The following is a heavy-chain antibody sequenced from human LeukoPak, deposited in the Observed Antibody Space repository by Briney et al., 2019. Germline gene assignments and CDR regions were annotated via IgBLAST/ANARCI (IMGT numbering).Heavy chain of an antibody. J-gene: IGHJ4*02. V-gene: IGHV1-69*05. CDR2: IIPIFGTA. CDR1: GGTFSSYA. Sequence: SVKVSCKASGGTFSSYAISWVRQAPGQGLEWMGGIIPIFGTANYAQKFQGRGTITTEESTSTAYMELSSLRSEDTAVYYCAREEYSSSPFDYWGQGTLVTVSS. CDR3: AREEYSSSPFDY. D-gene: IGHD6-6*01.